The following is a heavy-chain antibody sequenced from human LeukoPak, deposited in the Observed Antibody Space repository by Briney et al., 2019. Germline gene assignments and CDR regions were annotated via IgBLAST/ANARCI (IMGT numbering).Heavy chain of an antibody. D-gene: IGHD3-16*01. CDR3: ARDDGQGGPFDY. CDR2: VYSGGNT. J-gene: IGHJ4*02. CDR1: GFTVSSNY. Sequence: GGSLRLSCAVSGFTVSSNYMSWVRQAPGKGLEWVSIVYSGGNTYCADSVKGRFTISRDSSKNTLYLQMNSLRAEDTAVYYCARDDGQGGPFDYWGPGTLVTVSS. V-gene: IGHV3-53*01.